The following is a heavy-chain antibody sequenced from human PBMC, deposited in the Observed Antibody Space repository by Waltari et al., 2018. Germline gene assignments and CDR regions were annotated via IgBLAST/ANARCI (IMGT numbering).Heavy chain of an antibody. D-gene: IGHD3-16*01. CDR2: IHSEYSDGNT. CDR3: ARDRRYAHSRGYFDY. Sequence: EVQLVESGGALIQHGGSLRHSCAVSGFLVSRNYMTWVRQAPGKGLEWVSVIHSEYSDGNTHYADSVKGRFTISRDSSKNTVYLQLNNVGAEDTAVYFCARDRRYAHSRGYFDYWGRGTLVTVSA. J-gene: IGHJ4*02. CDR1: GFLVSRNY. V-gene: IGHV3-53*01.